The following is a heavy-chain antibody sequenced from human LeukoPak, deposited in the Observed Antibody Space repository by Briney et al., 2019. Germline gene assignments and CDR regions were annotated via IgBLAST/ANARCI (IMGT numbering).Heavy chain of an antibody. V-gene: IGHV1-69*04. CDR3: ARAYCGGDCPPGAFDI. CDR1: GGTFSSYA. J-gene: IGHJ3*02. D-gene: IGHD2-21*02. CDR2: IIPIFGIA. Sequence: AASVKVSCKASGGTFSSYAISWVRQAPGQGLEWMGRIIPIFGIANYAQKFQGRVTITADKSTSTAYMELSSLRSEDTAMYYCARAYCGGDCPPGAFDIWGQGTMVTVSS.